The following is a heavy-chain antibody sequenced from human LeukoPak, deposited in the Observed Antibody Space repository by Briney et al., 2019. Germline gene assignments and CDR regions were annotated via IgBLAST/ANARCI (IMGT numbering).Heavy chain of an antibody. Sequence: ASVKVSCKASGYTFISFDINWVRQATGQGLEWMGRMNPNSGNTGYAQKFQGRLTMTRNTSISTAYMELTSLRSEDTAVYYCARDDYGLGIGDYWGQGSLVTVSS. CDR2: MNPNSGNT. D-gene: IGHD4-17*01. J-gene: IGHJ4*02. V-gene: IGHV1-8*01. CDR3: ARDDYGLGIGDY. CDR1: GYTFISFD.